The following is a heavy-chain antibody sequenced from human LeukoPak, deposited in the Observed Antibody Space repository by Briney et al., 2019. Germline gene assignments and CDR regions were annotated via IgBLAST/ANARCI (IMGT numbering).Heavy chain of an antibody. D-gene: IGHD3-22*01. V-gene: IGHV1-18*01. CDR1: GYTFTSYG. Sequence: ASVKVSCKASGYTFTSYGISWVRQAPGQGLERMGWISAYNGNTNYAQKLQGRVTMTTDTSTSTAYMELRSLRSDDTAVYYCARRAKDYYDSSGYSYWGQGTLVTVSS. J-gene: IGHJ4*02. CDR3: ARRAKDYYDSSGYSY. CDR2: ISAYNGNT.